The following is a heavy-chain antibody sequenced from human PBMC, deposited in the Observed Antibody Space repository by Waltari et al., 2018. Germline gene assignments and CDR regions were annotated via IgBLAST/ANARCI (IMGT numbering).Heavy chain of an antibody. CDR1: GYSFSSYW. CDR3: ARQRRDSDHLDY. V-gene: IGHV5-51*01. J-gene: IGHJ4*02. Sequence: EVQLVQSGAEVKKPGESLKISCKGSGYSFSSYWIGWVRQMPGKGLEWMGIIYPGDSETTYSPSFQGQVTISADKSISTAFLQWSSLKASDAGMYYGARQRRDSDHLDYWGQGTLVTVSS. CDR2: IYPGDSET.